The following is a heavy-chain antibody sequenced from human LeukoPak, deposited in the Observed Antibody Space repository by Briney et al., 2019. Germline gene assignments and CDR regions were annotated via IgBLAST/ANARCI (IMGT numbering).Heavy chain of an antibody. CDR1: GFTFSNFA. J-gene: IGHJ4*02. D-gene: IGHD1-26*01. V-gene: IGHV3-23*01. CDR2: ISGSGSGT. Sequence: GGSLRLSCAASGFTFSNFAMSWVRQAPEKGLEWVSGISGSGSGTYYADSVKGRFTISRDNSKNTLYLQMNSLRVEDTAVYYCAKDGGPSSSGSQFFNYWGQGALVTVSS. CDR3: AKDGGPSSSGSQFFNY.